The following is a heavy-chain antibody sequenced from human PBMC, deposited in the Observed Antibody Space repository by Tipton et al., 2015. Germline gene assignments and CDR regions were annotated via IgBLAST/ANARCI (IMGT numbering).Heavy chain of an antibody. CDR2: IYPDDSDT. J-gene: IGHJ4*02. Sequence: QLVQSGAEVKKPGESLKISCKTSGYNFSKFWIAWVRQMPGKGLEWMGIIYPDDSDTRYSPSFQGQVTISPDNSISTAYLQWHSLKASDTAFYYCARHAKDYCSGGTCYFDYWGRGTLVTVSS. CDR1: GYNFSKFW. CDR3: ARHAKDYCSGGTCYFDY. V-gene: IGHV5-51*01. D-gene: IGHD2-15*01.